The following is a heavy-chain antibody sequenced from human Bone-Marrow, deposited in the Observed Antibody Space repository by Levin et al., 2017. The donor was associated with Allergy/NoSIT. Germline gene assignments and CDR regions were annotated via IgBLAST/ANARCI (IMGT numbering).Heavy chain of an antibody. CDR1: GYTFIDHD. V-gene: IGHV1-8*01. CDR2: MNSNTGNT. D-gene: IGHD2-8*01. CDR3: ARGSGTMGRDWFDP. J-gene: IGHJ5*02. Sequence: GESLKISCKASGYTFIDHDINWVRQATGQGLEWMGWMNSNTGNTGYSRKFQGRITMTRDTSTSTAYMELSSLRSEDTAIYFCARGSGTMGRDWFDPWGQGTLVTVSS.